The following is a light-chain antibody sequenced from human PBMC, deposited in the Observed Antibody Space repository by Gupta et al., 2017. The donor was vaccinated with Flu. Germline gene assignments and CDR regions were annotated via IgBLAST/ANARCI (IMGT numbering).Light chain of an antibody. Sequence: DVVMTQSPLFLPVTLGQPASISCRSSQRLVHSDGNTYLHWFQQRPGQSPRRLIYKISNRDSGVPDRFSGSESVTEFTLKISRVEAEDVGIYYFMHYTRWPWTFGQGTKVEIK. CDR2: KIS. V-gene: IGKV2-30*02. CDR3: MHYTRWPWT. CDR1: QRLVHSDGNTY. J-gene: IGKJ1*01.